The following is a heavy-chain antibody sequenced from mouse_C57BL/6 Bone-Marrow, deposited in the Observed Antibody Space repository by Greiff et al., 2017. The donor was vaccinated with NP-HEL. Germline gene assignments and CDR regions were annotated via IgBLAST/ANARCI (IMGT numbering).Heavy chain of an antibody. CDR2: ISNGGGST. CDR1: GFTFSDYY. CDR3: ASQTTVVPAMDY. D-gene: IGHD1-1*01. V-gene: IGHV5-12*01. Sequence: EVMLVESGGGLVQPGGSLKLSCAASGFTFSDYYMYWVRQTPEKRLEWVAYISNGGGSTYYPDTVKGRFTISRDNAKNTLYLQMSRLKSEDTAMYYCASQTTVVPAMDYWGQGTSVTVSS. J-gene: IGHJ4*01.